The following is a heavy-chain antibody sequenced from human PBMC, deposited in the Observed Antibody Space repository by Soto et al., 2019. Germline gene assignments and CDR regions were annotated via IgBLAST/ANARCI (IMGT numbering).Heavy chain of an antibody. D-gene: IGHD3-9*01. Sequence: VQLLESGGGLVNPGGSLRLSCATSGFTFSSYSMDWVRQAPGKGLEWVSSINPTSRYVFYADSVRGRFTISRDYAENSLHLQMNGLRGEDTAVYYWARHETRLTGDGFDIWGRGTLVTVSS. J-gene: IGHJ3*02. CDR1: GFTFSSYS. V-gene: IGHV3-21*01. CDR3: ARHETRLTGDGFDI. CDR2: INPTSRYV.